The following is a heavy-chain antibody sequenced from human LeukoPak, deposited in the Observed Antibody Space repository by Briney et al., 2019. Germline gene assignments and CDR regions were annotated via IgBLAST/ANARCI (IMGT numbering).Heavy chain of an antibody. Sequence: PGGSLRLSCAASGFTFSSYEMNWVRQAPGKGLEWVSYISSSGSTIYYADSVKGRFTISRDNVKNSLFLQMNSLRAEDTAAYYCARGPFPYYYDSSGYRKRAFDIWGQGTMVTVSS. CDR1: GFTFSSYE. CDR2: ISSSGSTI. D-gene: IGHD3-22*01. V-gene: IGHV3-48*03. CDR3: ARGPFPYYYDSSGYRKRAFDI. J-gene: IGHJ3*02.